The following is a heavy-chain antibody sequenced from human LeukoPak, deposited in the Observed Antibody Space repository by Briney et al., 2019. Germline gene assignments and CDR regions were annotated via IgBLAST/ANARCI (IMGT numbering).Heavy chain of an antibody. CDR3: ARGRSTNFLDV. CDR1: GFTFSNHW. V-gene: IGHV3-74*01. J-gene: IGHJ6*02. D-gene: IGHD2-2*01. CDR2: IIGDGSGT. Sequence: GGSLRLSCAASGFTFSNHWMHWVRQGPGRGLVWVSRIIGDGSGTNYADSVKGRFTISRDNAKNTLYLQMNSLRAEDTAVYYCARGRSTNFLDVWGQGTTVTVSS.